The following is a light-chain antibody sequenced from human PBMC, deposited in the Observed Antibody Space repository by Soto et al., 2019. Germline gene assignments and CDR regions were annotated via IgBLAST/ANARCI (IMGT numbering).Light chain of an antibody. CDR2: DAS. CDR1: QGVGST. J-gene: IGKJ1*01. CDR3: QHRMNWPWT. V-gene: IGKV3D-11*01. Sequence: ELVLTQSPATLSVSPGERATLSCRASQGVGSTLAWYQQEPGQAPRLLIYDASTRATGIPARFSGDGSGTDFTLTISSLEPEDFAVYYCQHRMNWPWTFGQGTKVDIK.